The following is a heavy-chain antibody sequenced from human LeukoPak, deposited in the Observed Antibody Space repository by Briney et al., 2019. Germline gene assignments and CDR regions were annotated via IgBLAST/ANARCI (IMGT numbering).Heavy chain of an antibody. CDR1: GYTFTSNG. Sequence: GASVKVSCKASGYTFTSNGISWVRQAPGQGLEWMGWINANNDNTNYAQKFQGRVTMTPDTSTSTAYMELRSLRSDDTAVYYCARAQIVGGTLFDYWGQGTLVTVSS. J-gene: IGHJ4*02. V-gene: IGHV1-18*01. CDR3: ARAQIVGGTLFDY. D-gene: IGHD1-26*01. CDR2: INANNDNT.